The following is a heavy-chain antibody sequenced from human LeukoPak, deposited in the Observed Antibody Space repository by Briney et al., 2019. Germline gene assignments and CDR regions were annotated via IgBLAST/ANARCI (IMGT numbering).Heavy chain of an antibody. V-gene: IGHV4-39*07. CDR2: INHSGST. CDR3: ARKGAVAGEGFDY. D-gene: IGHD6-19*01. J-gene: IGHJ4*02. Sequence: PSETLSLTCTVSGGSISSSSYYWGWIRQPPGKGLEWIGEINHSGSTNYNPSLKSRVTISVDTSKNQFSLKLSSVTAADTAVYYCARKGAVAGEGFDYWGQGTLVTVSS. CDR1: GGSISSSSYY.